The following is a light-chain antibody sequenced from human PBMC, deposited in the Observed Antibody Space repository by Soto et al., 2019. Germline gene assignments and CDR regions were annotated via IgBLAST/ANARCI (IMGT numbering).Light chain of an antibody. V-gene: IGKV1-33*01. CDR1: QDISNY. CDR3: QQDDNRPPA. Sequence: DIQMTQSPSSLSASVGDRVTITCQASQDISNYLNWYQQKPGKAPKLLIYDASNLETGVPSRFSRSGSGTDFTFTISSLQPEDIATYYCQQDDNRPPAFGQGTKLEIK. CDR2: DAS. J-gene: IGKJ2*01.